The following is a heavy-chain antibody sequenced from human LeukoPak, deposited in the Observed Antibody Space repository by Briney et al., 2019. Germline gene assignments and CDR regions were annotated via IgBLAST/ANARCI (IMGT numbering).Heavy chain of an antibody. J-gene: IGHJ4*01. CDR1: GYTFTSYY. CDR2: INPSGGST. CDR3: ARSRITMVRGVWGPFDY. Sequence: ASVKVSCKASGYTFTSYYMHWVRQAPGQGLEWMGIINPSGGSTSYAQKFQGRVTMTRDTSTSTVYMELSRLRSDDTAVYYCARSRITMVRGVWGPFDYWGQEPWSPSPQ. V-gene: IGHV1-46*01. D-gene: IGHD3-10*01.